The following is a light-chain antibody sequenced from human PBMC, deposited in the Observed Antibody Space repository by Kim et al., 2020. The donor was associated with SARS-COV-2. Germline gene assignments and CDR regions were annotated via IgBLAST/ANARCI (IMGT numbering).Light chain of an antibody. CDR3: CSYTGSDTYV. J-gene: IGLJ1*01. Sequence: GQSITIPCTGTTSDVGRYNSVSWYQQHPGTTPKLIIYDVNQRPSGISNRLSGSKSGNTASLTISGLQSEDEADYHCCSYTGSDTYVFGTGTKVTVL. CDR2: DVN. V-gene: IGLV2-14*04. CDR1: TSDVGRYNS.